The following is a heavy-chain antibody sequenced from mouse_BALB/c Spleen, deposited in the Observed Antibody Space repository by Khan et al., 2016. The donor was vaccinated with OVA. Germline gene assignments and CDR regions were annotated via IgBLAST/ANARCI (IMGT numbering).Heavy chain of an antibody. D-gene: IGHD1-2*01. CDR2: ISHSGST. V-gene: IGHV3-2*02. Sequence: EVKLLESGPGLVKPSQSLSLTCTVTGYSITSGYGWNWIRQFPGNILEWMDYISHSGSTNYNPSLKSRISITRDTSKNQFFLQLNSVTTEDTVTYYCTRTARIKYWGQGTTLTVSS. CDR3: TRTARIKY. CDR1: GYSITSGYG. J-gene: IGHJ2*01.